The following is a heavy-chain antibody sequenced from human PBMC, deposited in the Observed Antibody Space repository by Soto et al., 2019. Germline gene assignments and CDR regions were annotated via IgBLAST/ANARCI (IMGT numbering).Heavy chain of an antibody. D-gene: IGHD4-17*01. V-gene: IGHV4-39*01. CDR1: GGSISSSSYY. Sequence: LSLTCTVSGGSISSSSYYWGWIRQPPGKGLEWIGSIYYSGSTYYNPSLKSRVTISVDTSKNQFSLKLSSVTAADTAVYYYARHSPYGDYLSVWFDPWGQGTLVTVSS. CDR3: ARHSPYGDYLSVWFDP. J-gene: IGHJ5*02. CDR2: IYYSGST.